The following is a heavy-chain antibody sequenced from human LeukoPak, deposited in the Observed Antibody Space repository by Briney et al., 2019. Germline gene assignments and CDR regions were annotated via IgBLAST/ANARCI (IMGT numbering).Heavy chain of an antibody. CDR3: ARDASGSWYFDY. CDR2: ISYDGSNK. D-gene: IGHD6-13*01. V-gene: IGHV3-30-3*01. Sequence: PAGGSLRLSCAASGFTLSSYAMHWVRQAPGKGLEWVVVISYDGSNKYYADSVKGRFTISRDNSKNTLYLQMNSLRAEDTAVYYCARDASGSWYFDYWGQGTLVTVSS. CDR1: GFTLSSYA. J-gene: IGHJ4*02.